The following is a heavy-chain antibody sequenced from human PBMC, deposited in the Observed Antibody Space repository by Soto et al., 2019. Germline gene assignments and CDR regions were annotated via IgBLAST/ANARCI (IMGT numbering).Heavy chain of an antibody. CDR2: ISYDGSNK. CDR1: GFTFSSYG. V-gene: IGHV3-30*03. CDR3: AGGSSVPFDY. J-gene: IGHJ4*02. D-gene: IGHD6-19*01. Sequence: QVQLVESGGGVVQPGRSLRLSCAASGFTFSSYGMHWVRQAPGKGLEWVAVISYDGSNKYYADSVKGRFTISRDNSKNTLYLQMNSLRAEDTAVYYCAGGSSVPFDYWGQGTLVTVSS.